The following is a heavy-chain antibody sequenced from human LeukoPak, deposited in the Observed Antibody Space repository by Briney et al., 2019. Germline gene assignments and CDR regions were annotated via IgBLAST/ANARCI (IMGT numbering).Heavy chain of an antibody. CDR1: GFSSKDYN. V-gene: IGHV3-30*18. CDR3: AKDYGRDYYYDSSGYPDNWFDP. CDR2: ISYDGSNK. J-gene: IGHJ5*02. Sequence: PGGSLRLSCVASGFSSKDYNIHWVRQAPGKGLEWVAVISYDGSNKYYADSVKGRFTISRDNSKNTLYLQMNSLRAEDTAVYYCAKDYGRDYYYDSSGYPDNWFDPWGQGTLVTVSS. D-gene: IGHD3-22*01.